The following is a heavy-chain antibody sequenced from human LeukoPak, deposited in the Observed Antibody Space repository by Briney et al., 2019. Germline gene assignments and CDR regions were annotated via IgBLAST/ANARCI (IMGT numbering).Heavy chain of an antibody. CDR1: GFIFSDYG. V-gene: IGHV3-30*02. CDR2: IRHDGSNK. Sequence: PGGSLRLSCAASGFIFSDYGMNWVRQVPGKGLEWLTFIRHDGSNKFYAESVKGRFTISRDMSKNTLYLQMNSLRAEDTAVYYCARAGRVWFGEFLFDYWGQGTLVTVSS. J-gene: IGHJ4*02. D-gene: IGHD3-10*01. CDR3: ARAGRVWFGEFLFDY.